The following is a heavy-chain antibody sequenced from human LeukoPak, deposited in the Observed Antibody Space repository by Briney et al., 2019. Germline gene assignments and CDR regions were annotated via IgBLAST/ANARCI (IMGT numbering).Heavy chain of an antibody. D-gene: IGHD6-13*01. CDR3: AGDTHSSNWYDH. V-gene: IGHV3-7*03. Sequence: GGSLRLSCAASGFTFSSYWMSWVRQAPGEGLEWVAKINQDGTEKAYVDSVRGRFTISRDNAKNSLFLQMNSLRAEDTAVYYCAGDTHSSNWYDHWGQGTLVTVSS. CDR2: INQDGTEK. J-gene: IGHJ5*02. CDR1: GFTFSSYW.